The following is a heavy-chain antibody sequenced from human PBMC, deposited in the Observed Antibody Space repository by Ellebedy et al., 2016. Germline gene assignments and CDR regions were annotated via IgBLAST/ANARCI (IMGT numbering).Heavy chain of an antibody. J-gene: IGHJ3*02. V-gene: IGHV3-30*02. CDR3: AKVLGTSSWFASDI. CDR2: IFYDGANQ. CDR1: GFTFSNYG. D-gene: IGHD6-13*01. Sequence: GESLKISXAVSGFTFSNYGMHWVRQAPGKGLQWVAVIFYDGANQYYADSVKGRFTISRDNSKNTVYLQMNSLRPDDTAVYYCAKVLGTSSWFASDIWGQGTMVTVSS.